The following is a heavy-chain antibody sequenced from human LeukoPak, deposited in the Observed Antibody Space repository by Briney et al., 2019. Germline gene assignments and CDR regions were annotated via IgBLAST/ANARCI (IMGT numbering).Heavy chain of an antibody. CDR1: GFTFGDYA. J-gene: IGHJ6*02. V-gene: IGHV3-23*01. CDR3: AKARSAYYCYYGMDV. Sequence: GGSLRLSCAASGFTFGDYAMHWVRQAPGKGLEWVSSISGGGGSTYYADSVKGRFTISRDNSENTLYLQMNSLRAEDTAVYYCAKARSAYYCYYGMDVWGQGTTVTVSS. CDR2: ISGGGGST.